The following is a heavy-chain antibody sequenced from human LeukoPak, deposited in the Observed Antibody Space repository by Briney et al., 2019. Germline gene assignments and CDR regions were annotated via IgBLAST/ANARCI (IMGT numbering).Heavy chain of an antibody. CDR3: AHSLSWLGGGPFDY. CDR2: IYWDDDK. D-gene: IGHD6-19*01. V-gene: IGHV2-5*02. J-gene: IGHJ4*02. CDR1: GFSLITTGVG. Sequence: VSGPTLVKPTQTLTLTCTFSGFSLITTGVGVGWIRQPPRKALEWLALIYWDDDKRYSPSLKSRLTITKDTSKNQVVLTMTNMDPVDTATYYCAHSLSWLGGGPFDYWGQGTLVTVSS.